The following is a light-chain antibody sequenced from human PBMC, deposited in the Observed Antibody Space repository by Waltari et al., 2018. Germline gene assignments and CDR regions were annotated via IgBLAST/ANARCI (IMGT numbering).Light chain of an antibody. CDR3: QQSYDDPRT. Sequence: DIQMTQSPSSLSASVGDRVTITCRASQSISSYLNWYQQKPGKAPKLRIYAASSLQSGVPSRFSGSGSGTDFTLTISSLQPVDFATYYCQQSYDDPRTFGQGTKVEI. V-gene: IGKV1-39*01. CDR1: QSISSY. J-gene: IGKJ1*01. CDR2: AAS.